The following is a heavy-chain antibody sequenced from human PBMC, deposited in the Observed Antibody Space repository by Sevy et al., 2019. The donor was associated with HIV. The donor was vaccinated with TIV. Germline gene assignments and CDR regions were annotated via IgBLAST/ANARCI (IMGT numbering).Heavy chain of an antibody. CDR3: ARDIRGYCSSTSCYALEY. Sequence: GGSLRLSCAASGFTFSSYGMHWVRQAPGKGLEWVAVIWYDGSNKYYADSVKGRFTISRDNSKNTLYLQMNSLRAEDTAVYYCARDIRGYCSSTSCYALEYRGQGTLVTVSS. CDR1: GFTFSSYG. J-gene: IGHJ4*02. CDR2: IWYDGSNK. D-gene: IGHD2-2*01. V-gene: IGHV3-33*01.